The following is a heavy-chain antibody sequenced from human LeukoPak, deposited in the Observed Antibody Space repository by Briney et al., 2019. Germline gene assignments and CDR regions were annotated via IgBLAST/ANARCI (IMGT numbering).Heavy chain of an antibody. CDR2: IHTSGNT. J-gene: IGHJ4*02. V-gene: IGHV3-66*01. CDR3: VRGGSGWYLYDY. Sequence: GGSLRLSCAASGFTITSNYMTWVRQAPGKGLEWVSVIHTSGNTYYADSVKGRFTISRDISKNTLYLQMSSLRAEDTAVYYCVRGGSGWYLYDYWGQGTPVTVSS. CDR1: GFTITSNY. D-gene: IGHD6-19*01.